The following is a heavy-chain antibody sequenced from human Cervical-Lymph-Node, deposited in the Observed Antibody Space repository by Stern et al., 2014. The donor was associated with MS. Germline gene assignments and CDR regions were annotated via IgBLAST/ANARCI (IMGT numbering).Heavy chain of an antibody. Sequence: QVQLEESGGGVAQPGRSLRLSCAASGFTFSSYAVHWVRQAPGKGLEWVAVISFDGSQKHYADSVKGRCTISRDNSENTLYLQMNSLRVDDTAVYYCARAARSKMSRFRGGQTYGMDVWGQGTTVTVS. J-gene: IGHJ6*02. CDR1: GFTFSSYA. CDR3: ARAARSKMSRFRGGQTYGMDV. D-gene: IGHD3-3*01. V-gene: IGHV3-30*04. CDR2: ISFDGSQK.